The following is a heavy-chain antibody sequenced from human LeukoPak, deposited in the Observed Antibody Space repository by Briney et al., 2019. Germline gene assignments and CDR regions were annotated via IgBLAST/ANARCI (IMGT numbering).Heavy chain of an antibody. J-gene: IGHJ4*02. D-gene: IGHD4-17*01. Sequence: PSETLSLTCTVSGYSISSGYYWGWIRQPPGKSLEWIGTIYYSGDTFYNPSLKSRVSISLDTSKNQFSLTLTFVTAADTAVYFCAREYGKIDPTFDYWGQGTLVSVSS. CDR3: AREYGKIDPTFDY. CDR1: GYSISSGYY. CDR2: IYYSGDT. V-gene: IGHV4-38-2*02.